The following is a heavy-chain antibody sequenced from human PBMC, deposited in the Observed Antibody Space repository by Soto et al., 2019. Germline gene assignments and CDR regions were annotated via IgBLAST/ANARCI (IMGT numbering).Heavy chain of an antibody. D-gene: IGHD3-9*01. CDR2: IYYSGST. V-gene: IGHV4-30-4*01. CDR3: ARVVRYFDGLRDYFDY. J-gene: IGHJ4*02. CDR1: GGSVSSGDYY. Sequence: QVQLQESGPGLVKPSQTLSLTCTVSGGSVSSGDYYWSWIRQPPGKGLEGFGYIYYSGSTYYNPSLKRRVTITGDTSKNQFSLKLNSVTAADTAVYYCARVVRYFDGLRDYFDYWGQGTLVTVSS.